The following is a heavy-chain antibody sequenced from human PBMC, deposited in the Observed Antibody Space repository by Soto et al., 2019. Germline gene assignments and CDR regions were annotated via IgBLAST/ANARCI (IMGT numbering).Heavy chain of an antibody. J-gene: IGHJ4*02. V-gene: IGHV3-53*01. CDR2: MYSGGST. Sequence: EVQLVESGGGLIQPGGSLRLSCAASGFTVSSNYMSWVRQAPGKGLEWVSVMYSGGSTYYADSVKDLFTISRNKSKNTLYLQRNSLRAEDTAVYYCARGMATTDDYWGQGTLVTVSS. CDR3: ARGMATTDDY. CDR1: GFTVSSNY. D-gene: IGHD5-12*01.